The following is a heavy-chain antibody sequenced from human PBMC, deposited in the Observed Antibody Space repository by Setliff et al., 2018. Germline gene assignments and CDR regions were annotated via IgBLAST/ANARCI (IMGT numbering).Heavy chain of an antibody. CDR1: GFSLSIFW. CDR3: ARDLGNWFDP. D-gene: IGHD3-16*01. Sequence: GGSLRLSCAASGFSLSIFWMTWVRQTPGKGLEWLSVIYNSDSTYYKDSVKGRFTISRDNSKNTVYLQMNNLRADDTAIYYCARDLGNWFDPWGQGTLVTVS. CDR2: IYNSDST. J-gene: IGHJ5*01. V-gene: IGHV3-53*01.